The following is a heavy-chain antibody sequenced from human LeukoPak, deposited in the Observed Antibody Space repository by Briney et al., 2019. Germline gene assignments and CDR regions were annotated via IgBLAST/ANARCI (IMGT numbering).Heavy chain of an antibody. CDR3: AKASELYSSIWYAAGGYFDY. J-gene: IGHJ4*02. D-gene: IGHD6-13*01. V-gene: IGHV3-30*02. CDR2: IRYDGSNK. CDR1: GFTFSNYG. Sequence: AGGSLRLSCAASGFTFSNYGMHWVRQAPGKGLEWVALIRYDGSNKYFADSVKGRFTISRDNSKNTLYLQMNSLRAEDTAVYYCAKASELYSSIWYAAGGYFDYWGQGTLVTVSS.